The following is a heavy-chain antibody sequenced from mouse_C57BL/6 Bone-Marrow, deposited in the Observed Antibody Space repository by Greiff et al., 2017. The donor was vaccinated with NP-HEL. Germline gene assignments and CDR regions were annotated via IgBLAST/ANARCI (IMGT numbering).Heavy chain of an antibody. CDR2: IDPSDSYT. J-gene: IGHJ3*01. D-gene: IGHD3-3*01. CDR1: GYTFTSYW. V-gene: IGHV1-50*01. Sequence: QVQLKQSGAELVKPGASVKLSCKASGYTFTSYWMQWVKQRPGQGLEWIGEIDPSDSYTNYNQKFKGKATLTVDTSSSTAYMQLSSLTSEDSAVYYCARGGTLFAYWGQGTLVTVSA. CDR3: ARGGTLFAY.